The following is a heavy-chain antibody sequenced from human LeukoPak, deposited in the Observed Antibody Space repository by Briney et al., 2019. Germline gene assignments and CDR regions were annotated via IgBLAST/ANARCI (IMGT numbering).Heavy chain of an antibody. CDR3: AKAQDIVLMVYASNPYYYYGMDV. CDR2: ISANGGGT. V-gene: IGHV3-23*01. D-gene: IGHD2-8*01. J-gene: IGHJ6*02. Sequence: GSLRLSCGASGFIFRNYAMSWVRQAPGEGLEWVSGISANGGGTYYADSVKGRFTISRDNSKNTLYLQMNSLRAEDTAVYYCAKAQDIVLMVYASNPYYYYGMDVWGQWTTVTVSS. CDR1: GFIFRNYA.